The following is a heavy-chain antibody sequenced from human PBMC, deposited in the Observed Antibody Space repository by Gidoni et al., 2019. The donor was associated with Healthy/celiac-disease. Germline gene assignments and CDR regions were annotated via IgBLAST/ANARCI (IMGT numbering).Heavy chain of an antibody. CDR1: GGSISSSSYD. CDR3: ARHECNMRAYCSSTSCYED. CDR2: IYYSGST. J-gene: IGHJ4*02. V-gene: IGHV4-39*01. Sequence: QLQLQESGPGLVKPSETLSLTCTVSGGSISSSSYDWGWIRQPPGKGLEWIGSIYYSGSTYYNPSLKSRVTISVDTSKNQFSLKLSSVTAADTAVYYCARHECNMRAYCSSTSCYEDWGQGTLVTVSS. D-gene: IGHD2-2*01.